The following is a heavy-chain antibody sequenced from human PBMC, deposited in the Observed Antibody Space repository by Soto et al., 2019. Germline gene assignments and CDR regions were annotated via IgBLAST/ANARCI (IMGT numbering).Heavy chain of an antibody. CDR2: INPNSGGT. J-gene: IGHJ5*02. CDR1: GYTFTGYY. D-gene: IGHD6-6*01. CDR3: ARGRSMALGGWFDP. Sequence: ASVKVSCKASGYTFTGYYMHWVRQAPGQGLEWMGWINPNSGGTNYAQKFQGWVTMTRDTSISTAYMELSRLRSDDTAVYYCARGRSMALGGWFDPCGKGTLVTVYS. V-gene: IGHV1-2*04.